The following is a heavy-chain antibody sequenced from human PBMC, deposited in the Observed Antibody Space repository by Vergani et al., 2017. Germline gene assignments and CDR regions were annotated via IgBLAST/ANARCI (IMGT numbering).Heavy chain of an antibody. V-gene: IGHV3-48*02. CDR3: ARGLSDSSGYYPYWFDP. CDR2: ISSSSSTI. D-gene: IGHD3-22*01. CDR1: GFTFSSYS. Sequence: EVQLVESGGDLVQPGGSLRLSCAASGFTFSSYSMNWVRQAPGKGLEWVSYISSSSSTIYYADSVKGRFTISRDNAKNSLYLQMNSLRDEDTAVYYCARGLSDSSGYYPYWFDPWGQGTLVTVSS. J-gene: IGHJ5*02.